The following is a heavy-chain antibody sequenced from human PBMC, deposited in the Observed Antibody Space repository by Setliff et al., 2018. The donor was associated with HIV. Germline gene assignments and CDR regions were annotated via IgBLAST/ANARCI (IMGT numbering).Heavy chain of an antibody. CDR2: INSYGTST. CDR1: GFTFSPYW. V-gene: IGHV3-74*03. J-gene: IGHJ4*02. Sequence: GGSLRLSCAASGFTFSPYWLHWVRHAPGQGLVWFPRINSYGTSTTYADSVKGRFTISRDNAKNTLYLKMNSLRAEDTAVSYCARDLSYDYDRSSDTFDYWGQGTLVTVSS. CDR3: ARDLSYDYDRSSDTFDY. D-gene: IGHD3-22*01.